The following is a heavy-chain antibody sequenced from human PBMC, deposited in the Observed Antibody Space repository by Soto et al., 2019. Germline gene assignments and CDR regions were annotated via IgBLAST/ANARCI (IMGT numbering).Heavy chain of an antibody. Sequence: EVQLLESGGGLVQPGGSLRLSCAASGFTFSSYAMSWVRQAPGKGLEWVSAISGSGGSTYYADSVKGRFTISRDNSKKTLYLQMNSLRAEDTSVYYCAKDRLPYYGSVSPSPGWGQGTLVNVSS. D-gene: IGHD3-10*01. CDR1: GFTFSSYA. CDR2: ISGSGGST. CDR3: AKDRLPYYGSVSPSPG. V-gene: IGHV3-23*01. J-gene: IGHJ4*02.